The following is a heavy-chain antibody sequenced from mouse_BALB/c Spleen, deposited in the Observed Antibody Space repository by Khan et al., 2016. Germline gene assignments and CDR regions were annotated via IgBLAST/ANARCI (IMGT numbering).Heavy chain of an antibody. D-gene: IGHD1-2*01. Sequence: EVQLVESGPGLVKPSQSLSLTCTVTGYSITSDYAWNWIRQFPGNKLEWMGYIRYSGSSSYNPSLKSRISITRDTHQNQFFLQLKSVTTEDTATDYCARGPTAVYAMDYWGQGTSVTVSS. CDR3: ARGPTAVYAMDY. CDR1: GYSITSDYA. CDR2: IRYSGSS. V-gene: IGHV3-2*02. J-gene: IGHJ4*01.